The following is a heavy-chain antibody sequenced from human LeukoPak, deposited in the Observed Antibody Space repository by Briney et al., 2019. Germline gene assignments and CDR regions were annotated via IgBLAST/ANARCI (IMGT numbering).Heavy chain of an antibody. CDR2: IWSDGSNK. Sequence: PGRSLRLSCAASGFTFSDYGMHWVRQAPGKGLEWVAAIWSDGSNKYYEDSVKGRFTISRDNSKNTLYLQMNSLRVEDTAVYYCARDYAVGWGQGTLVTVSS. V-gene: IGHV3-33*01. CDR3: ARDYAVG. J-gene: IGHJ4*02. D-gene: IGHD3-16*01. CDR1: GFTFSDYG.